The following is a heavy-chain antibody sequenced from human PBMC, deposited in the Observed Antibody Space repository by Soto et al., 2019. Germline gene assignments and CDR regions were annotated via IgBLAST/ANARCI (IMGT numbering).Heavy chain of an antibody. CDR2: IRPHNGDT. CDR1: GYTFTTIR. Sequence: VQLVQSAAEVGKPGASVKVSCKASGYTFTTIRLSWVRQAPGQGLEWMGWIRPHNGDTQYAQKFQGRVTMTADTSATTAYMAVRSLIPYDTAVLYCARDRSGWYDFWGQGTLVTVSS. CDR3: ARDRSGWYDF. J-gene: IGHJ5*01. V-gene: IGHV1-18*01. D-gene: IGHD6-19*01.